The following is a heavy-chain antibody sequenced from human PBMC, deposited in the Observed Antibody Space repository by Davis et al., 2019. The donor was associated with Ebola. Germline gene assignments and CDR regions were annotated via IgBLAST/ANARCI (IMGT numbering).Heavy chain of an antibody. CDR2: SYPADSAT. CDR3: ALLPYRSSWNDGFDF. J-gene: IGHJ3*01. D-gene: IGHD6-19*01. CDR1: GYSFINYW. V-gene: IGHV5-51*01. Sequence: GGSLRLSCKGSGYSFINYWIAWVLQMPGRGLQWMGISYPADSATIYSPSFQGQITISADRSISTAYLQWSSLKASDTAIYYCALLPYRSSWNDGFDFWGQGTMVTVSS.